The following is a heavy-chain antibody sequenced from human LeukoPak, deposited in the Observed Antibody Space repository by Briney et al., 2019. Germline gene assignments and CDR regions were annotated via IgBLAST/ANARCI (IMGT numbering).Heavy chain of an antibody. CDR3: ARGRRDCGGGCYVAFDI. Sequence: GGSLRLSCAASGFTFSSYAMHWVRQAPGKGLEWVAVISYDGSNKYYADSVKGRFTISRDNSKNTLYLQMNSLRAEDTAVYYCARGRRDCGGGCYVAFDIWGQGTMVTVSS. V-gene: IGHV3-30*14. D-gene: IGHD2-21*02. CDR2: ISYDGSNK. CDR1: GFTFSSYA. J-gene: IGHJ3*02.